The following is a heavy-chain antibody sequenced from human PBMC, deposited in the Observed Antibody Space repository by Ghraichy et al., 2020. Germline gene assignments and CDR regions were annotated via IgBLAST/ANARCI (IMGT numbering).Heavy chain of an antibody. CDR1: GFTFSTYS. D-gene: IGHD6-13*01. CDR2: ISYDGSNK. CDR3: AKDIKSSSWSYYYYAMDV. J-gene: IGHJ6*02. Sequence: LSLTCAASGFTFSTYSMHWVRQAPGKGLEWVAVISYDGSNKYYADSVKGRFTISRDNSKNTLYLQMNSLRAEDTALYYCAKDIKSSSWSYYYYAMDVWGQGTTVTVSS. V-gene: IGHV3-30-3*01.